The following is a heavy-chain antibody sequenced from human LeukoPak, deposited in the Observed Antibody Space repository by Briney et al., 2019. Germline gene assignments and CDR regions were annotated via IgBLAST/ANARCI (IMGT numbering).Heavy chain of an antibody. CDR3: ARAGWEVRGFDY. J-gene: IGHJ4*02. Sequence: PGGSLKLSCAASGFTVSSNYMSWVRQAPGKGLGWVPVIYSGGSTYYADSVKGRFTISRDNSKNTLYLQMNSLRAEDTAVYYCARAGWEVRGFDYWGQGTLVSVSS. V-gene: IGHV3-53*01. CDR2: IYSGGST. CDR1: GFTVSSNY. D-gene: IGHD1-26*01.